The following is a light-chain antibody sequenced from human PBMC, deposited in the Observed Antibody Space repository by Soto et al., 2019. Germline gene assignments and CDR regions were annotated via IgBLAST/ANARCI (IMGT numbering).Light chain of an antibody. Sequence: EIVLTQSPGTLSMSPGERATLSCRASQSVSSNSAWYQQKPGQAPSLLIYGASTRATGIPARFSGSGSGTEFTLTISSLQSEDFAVYYCQQYNNWPEAFGQGTKVDIK. J-gene: IGKJ1*01. CDR2: GAS. V-gene: IGKV3-15*01. CDR1: QSVSSN. CDR3: QQYNNWPEA.